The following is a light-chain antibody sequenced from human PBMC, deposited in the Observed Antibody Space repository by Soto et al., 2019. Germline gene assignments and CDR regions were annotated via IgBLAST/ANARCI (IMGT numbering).Light chain of an antibody. CDR2: EVS. CDR3: NSYTSSSTYV. CDR1: SSDVGSYNR. J-gene: IGLJ1*01. Sequence: QSVLTQPPSVSGSPGQSVTISCTGTSSDVGSYNRVSWYQQPPGTAPKLMIYEVSNRPSGVPDRFSGSKPGNTASLTISGLQPEDEADYYCNSYTSSSTYVFGTGTKVTVL. V-gene: IGLV2-18*02.